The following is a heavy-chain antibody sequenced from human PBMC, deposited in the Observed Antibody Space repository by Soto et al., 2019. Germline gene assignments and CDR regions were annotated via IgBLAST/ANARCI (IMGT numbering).Heavy chain of an antibody. D-gene: IGHD6-19*01. CDR3: ARDRRGGSSGWYPYGMDV. CDR2: IYYSGST. J-gene: IGHJ6*02. CDR1: GGSISSGDYY. V-gene: IGHV4-30-4*01. Sequence: QVQLQESGPGLVKPSQTLSLTCTVSGGSISSGDYYWSWIRQPPGKGLEWIGYIYYSGSTYYNPSLKSRVTISVDTSKTQFSLQLSSVTAADTAVYYCARDRRGGSSGWYPYGMDVWGQGTTVTVSS.